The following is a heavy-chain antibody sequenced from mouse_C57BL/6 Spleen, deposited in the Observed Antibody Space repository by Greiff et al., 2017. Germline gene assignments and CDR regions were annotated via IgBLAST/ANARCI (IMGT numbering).Heavy chain of an antibody. V-gene: IGHV5-16*01. Sequence: EVQRVESEGGLVQPGSSMKLSCTASGFTFSDYYMAWVRQVPEKGLEWVANINYDGSSTYYLDSLKSRFIISRDNAKNILYLQMSSLKSEDTATYYCARVYYGYDGAWFAYWGQGTLVTVSA. CDR2: INYDGSST. J-gene: IGHJ3*01. CDR1: GFTFSDYY. D-gene: IGHD2-2*01. CDR3: ARVYYGYDGAWFAY.